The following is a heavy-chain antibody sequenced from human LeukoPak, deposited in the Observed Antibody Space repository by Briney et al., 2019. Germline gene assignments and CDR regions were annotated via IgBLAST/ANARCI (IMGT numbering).Heavy chain of an antibody. CDR2: IKQDGSEK. V-gene: IGHV3-7*01. CDR1: GFTFSSYW. J-gene: IGHJ3*02. CDR3: AREGQWELHGAFDI. D-gene: IGHD1-26*01. Sequence: GGSLRLSCAASGFTFSSYWMTWVRQAPGKGLEWVANIKQDGSEKFYVDSLKGGFTISRDNAKNSLYLQMNSLRAEDTAVYYCAREGQWELHGAFDIWGQGTMVTVSS.